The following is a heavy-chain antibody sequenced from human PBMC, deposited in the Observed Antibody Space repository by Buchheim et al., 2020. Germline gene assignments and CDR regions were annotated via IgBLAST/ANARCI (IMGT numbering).Heavy chain of an antibody. V-gene: IGHV4-30-4*01. CDR1: GGSISSGDYY. Sequence: QVQLQESGPGLVKPSQTLSLTCTVSGGSISSGDYYWSWIRQPPGKGLEWIGYIYYSGSTYYNPSLKSRVTISVETSKTQFSLKLSSVTAADTAVYYCAREIRPYYGSGSSHFDYWGQGTL. CDR3: AREIRPYYGSGSSHFDY. J-gene: IGHJ4*02. CDR2: IYYSGST. D-gene: IGHD3-10*01.